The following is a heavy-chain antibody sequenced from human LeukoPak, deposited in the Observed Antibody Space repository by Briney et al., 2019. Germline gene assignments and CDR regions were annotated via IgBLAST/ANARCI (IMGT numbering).Heavy chain of an antibody. J-gene: IGHJ4*02. CDR3: ARVEGDYRIDY. Sequence: PSETLSLTCAVYGGSFSGYYWSWIRQPPGKGLEWIGEINHSGSTNYNPSLKSRVTISVDTSKNQFSLKLSSVTAADTAVYYCARVEGDYRIDYWGQGTLVTVSS. D-gene: IGHD3-16*01. V-gene: IGHV4-34*01. CDR2: INHSGST. CDR1: GGSFSGYY.